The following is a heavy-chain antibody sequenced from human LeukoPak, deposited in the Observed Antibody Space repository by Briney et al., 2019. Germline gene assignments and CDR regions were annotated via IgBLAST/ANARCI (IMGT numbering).Heavy chain of an antibody. Sequence: GGSLRLSCAASGFTLSDFYMTWIRQAPGKGLEWVSYISGSGGTIYYGDSMKGRFTISRDNAKNSLFLQMNSLRAEDTAEYYCARERVDDNSGYYYVFYFHSWGPGTLVTVSS. CDR3: ARERVDDNSGYYYVFYFHS. CDR2: ISGSGGTI. D-gene: IGHD3-22*01. V-gene: IGHV3-11*04. J-gene: IGHJ4*02. CDR1: GFTLSDFY.